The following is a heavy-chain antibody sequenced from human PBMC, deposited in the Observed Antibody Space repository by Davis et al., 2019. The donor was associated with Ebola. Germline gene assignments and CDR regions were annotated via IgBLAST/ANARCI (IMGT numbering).Heavy chain of an antibody. CDR3: AKDPRGAVTGTCYFDY. J-gene: IGHJ4*02. D-gene: IGHD6-19*01. CDR2: ISSDSDYI. CDR1: GFTFSTYS. V-gene: IGHV3-21*04. Sequence: GESLKISCAASGFTFSTYSMSWVRQAPGKGLEWVSSISSDSDYIYYADSVKGRFTISRDNSKNTLYLQMNSLRAEDTAVYYCAKDPRGAVTGTCYFDYWGQGTLVTVSS.